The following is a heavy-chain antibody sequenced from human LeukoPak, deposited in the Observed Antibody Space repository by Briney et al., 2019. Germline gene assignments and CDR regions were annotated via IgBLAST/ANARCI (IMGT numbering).Heavy chain of an antibody. CDR1: GFTFSSYW. Sequence: GGSLRLSCAASGFTFSSYWMNWVRQAPGKRLEWVANIKQDGSESHFVDSVKGRFTISRDNAKNSLYMQMNSLRVEDTAVYYCARNWSPYDYWGQGTLVTVSS. V-gene: IGHV3-7*01. CDR2: IKQDGSES. CDR3: ARNWSPYDY. J-gene: IGHJ4*02.